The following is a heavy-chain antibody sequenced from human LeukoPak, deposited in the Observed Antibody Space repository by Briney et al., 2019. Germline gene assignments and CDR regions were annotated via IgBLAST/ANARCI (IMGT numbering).Heavy chain of an antibody. V-gene: IGHV1-8*02. Sequence: ASVKVSCKASGGTFSSYTISWVRQATGQGLEWMGWMNPISGYTGFAQKFQGRVTMTGNTAISTAYMELSSLRSEDAAVYYCARGNRLYTSSWSALAFDIWGQGTMVTVSS. CDR2: MNPISGYT. CDR3: ARGNRLYTSSWSALAFDI. J-gene: IGHJ3*02. CDR1: GGTFSSYT. D-gene: IGHD6-13*01.